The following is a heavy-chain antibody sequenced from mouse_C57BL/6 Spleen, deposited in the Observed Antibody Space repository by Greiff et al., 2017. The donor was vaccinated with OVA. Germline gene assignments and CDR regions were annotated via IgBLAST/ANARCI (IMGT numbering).Heavy chain of an antibody. CDR3: ARDQYYGSPASCGW. CDR2: ISYDGSN. J-gene: IGHJ3*02. CDR1: GYSITSGYY. D-gene: IGHD1-1*01. V-gene: IGHV3-6*01. Sequence: EVKLQESGPGLVKPSQSLSLTCSVTGYSITSGYYWNWIRQFPGNKLEWMGYISYDGSNNYNPSLKNRISITRDTSKNQFFLKLNSVTTEDTATYYCARDQYYGSPASCGWWGQGTLVTVSA.